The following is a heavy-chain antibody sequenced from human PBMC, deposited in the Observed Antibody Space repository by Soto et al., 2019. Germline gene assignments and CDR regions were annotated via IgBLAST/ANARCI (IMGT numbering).Heavy chain of an antibody. CDR3: ARFGRGVVANPSYGMDV. J-gene: IGHJ6*02. D-gene: IGHD2-15*01. V-gene: IGHV3-48*02. CDR2: ISSSSSTI. Sequence: PGGSLRLSCAASGFTFSSYSMNWVRQAPGKGLEWVSYISSSSSTIYYADSVKGRFTISRDNAKNSLYLQMNSLRDEDTAVYYCARFGRGVVANPSYGMDVWGQGTTVTVSS. CDR1: GFTFSSYS.